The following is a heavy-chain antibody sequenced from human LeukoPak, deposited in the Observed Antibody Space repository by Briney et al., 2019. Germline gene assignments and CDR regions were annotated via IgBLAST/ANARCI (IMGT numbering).Heavy chain of an antibody. D-gene: IGHD3-22*01. CDR1: GGSISSHY. J-gene: IGHJ4*02. Sequence: SETLSLTCIISGGSISSHYWSWIRQPPGKGLEYIGYIYYSGSTDYNPSLKSRVTISLDTSKNQFSLNLTSVTAADTAVYYCARRSGVLDSRDSRYHFDHWGQGTLVSVST. CDR3: ARRSGVLDSRDSRYHFDH. CDR2: IYYSGST. V-gene: IGHV4-59*11.